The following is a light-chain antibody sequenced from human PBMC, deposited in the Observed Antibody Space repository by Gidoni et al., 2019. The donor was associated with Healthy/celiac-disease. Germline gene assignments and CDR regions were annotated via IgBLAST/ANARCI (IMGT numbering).Light chain of an antibody. Sequence: DSQMTQSPSSLSASVGDRVSITCRARQSISSYLNWYQQKPGKAPHLLIYAASSLQSGVPPRFSGSGSGTDFTLTISSLHPDDFAPYSCQQSYSTPLPFGGGTKVEIK. CDR2: AAS. CDR3: QQSYSTPLP. CDR1: QSISSY. V-gene: IGKV1-39*01. J-gene: IGKJ4*01.